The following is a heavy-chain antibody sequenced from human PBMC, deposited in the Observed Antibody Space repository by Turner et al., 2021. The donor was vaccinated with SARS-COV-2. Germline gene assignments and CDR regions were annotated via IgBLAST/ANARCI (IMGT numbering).Heavy chain of an antibody. J-gene: IGHJ5*01. CDR1: GGSIINHY. Sequence: QVRLQESGPGLVKPSETLSLTCSVSGGSIINHYWTWLRQPPGKGLEWIGYIYSTGTTKYNPSFKSRVRFSVDTSKNQCSLSLTSVTAADTAVDYGAKGSNWFDPWGQGSLVTASS. D-gene: IGHD2-2*01. CDR3: AKGSNWFDP. CDR2: IYSTGTT. V-gene: IGHV4-59*11.